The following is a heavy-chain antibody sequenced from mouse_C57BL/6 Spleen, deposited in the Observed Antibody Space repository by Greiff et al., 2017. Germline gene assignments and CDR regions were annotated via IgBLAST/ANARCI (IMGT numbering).Heavy chain of an antibody. V-gene: IGHV1-39*01. CDR3: ARSRQLRLRGGMDY. D-gene: IGHD3-2*02. CDR1: GYSFTDYN. Sequence: VHVKQSGPELVKPGASVKISCKASGYSFTDYNMNWVKQSNGKSLEWIGVINPNYGTTSYNQKFKGKATLTVDQSSSTAYMQLNSLTSEDSAVXYCARSRQLRLRGGMDYWGQGTSVTVSS. CDR2: INPNYGTT. J-gene: IGHJ4*01.